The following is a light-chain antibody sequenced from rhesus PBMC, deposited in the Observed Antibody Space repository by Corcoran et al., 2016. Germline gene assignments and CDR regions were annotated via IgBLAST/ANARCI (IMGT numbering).Light chain of an antibody. CDR2: RTS. Sequence: EIVLTQSPTSMAVSQGERVTISCTASSSVSTSYLHWYQQKPGFPQRLLVYRTSSLASGVPARCSGSGSGTSYTLTISSMEAEDAANYYCQQGNSIPYSFGQGTKVEIK. V-gene: IGKV3-42*01. J-gene: IGKJ2*01. CDR1: SSVSTS. CDR3: QQGNSIPYS.